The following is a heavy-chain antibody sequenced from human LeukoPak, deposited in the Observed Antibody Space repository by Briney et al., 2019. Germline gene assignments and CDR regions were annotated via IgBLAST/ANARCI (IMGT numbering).Heavy chain of an antibody. D-gene: IGHD3-9*01. V-gene: IGHV3-20*04. Sequence: GGSLRLSCAVSGFTFDDYGMSWVRQAPGKGLEWVSGINWNGGSTGYADSVKGRFTISRDNAKNSLYLQMNSLRAEDTALYYCARFSGALRYFDWLSTKPYDYWGQGTLVTVSS. CDR2: INWNGGST. J-gene: IGHJ4*02. CDR3: ARFSGALRYFDWLSTKPYDY. CDR1: GFTFDDYG.